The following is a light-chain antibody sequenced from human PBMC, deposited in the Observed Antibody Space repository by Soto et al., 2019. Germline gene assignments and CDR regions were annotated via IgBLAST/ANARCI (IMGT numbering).Light chain of an antibody. J-gene: IGLJ3*02. Sequence: QSVLTQSPSASASLGASVKLTCTLSSGHSSYAIAWHQQQPEKGPRYLMKLNSDGSHSKGDGIPDRFSGSSSGAERYLTISSLQSEDEADYYSQTWGTGNWVFGGGTKLTVL. CDR2: LNSDGSH. V-gene: IGLV4-69*01. CDR1: SGHSSYA. CDR3: QTWGTGNWV.